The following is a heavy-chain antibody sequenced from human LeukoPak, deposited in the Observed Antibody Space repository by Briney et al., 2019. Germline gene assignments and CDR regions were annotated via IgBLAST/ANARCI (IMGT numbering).Heavy chain of an antibody. V-gene: IGHV3-21*04. D-gene: IGHD5-24*01. Sequence: GGSLRLSCAASGFTFSSYSMNWVRQAPGKGLEWVSSISSSGSYIYYADSVKGRFTISRDNAKNSLYLQMNSLRAEDTAVYSCAKETDYNYIYYFDYWGQGTLVTVSS. CDR3: AKETDYNYIYYFDY. CDR2: ISSSGSYI. CDR1: GFTFSSYS. J-gene: IGHJ4*02.